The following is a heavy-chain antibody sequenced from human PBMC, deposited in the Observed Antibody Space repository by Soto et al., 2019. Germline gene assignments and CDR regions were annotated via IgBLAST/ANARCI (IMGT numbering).Heavy chain of an antibody. CDR2: IWYDGSNK. V-gene: IGHV3-33*01. Sequence: QVQLVESGGGVVQPGRSLRLSCAASGFTFSSYGMHWVRQAPGKGLEWVAVIWYDGSNKYYADSEKGRFTISRDNSKNTLYLQMNSLRAEDTAVYYCARDGYCSGGSCYSAPVFDYWGQGTLVTVSS. CDR3: ARDGYCSGGSCYSAPVFDY. CDR1: GFTFSSYG. D-gene: IGHD2-15*01. J-gene: IGHJ4*02.